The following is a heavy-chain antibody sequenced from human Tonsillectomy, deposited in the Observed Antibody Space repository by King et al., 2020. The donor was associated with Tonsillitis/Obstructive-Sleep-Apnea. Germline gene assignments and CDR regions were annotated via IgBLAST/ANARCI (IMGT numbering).Heavy chain of an antibody. V-gene: IGHV3-23*04. D-gene: IGHD3-16*01. CDR3: AKEGLPRGHLYYFDY. J-gene: IGHJ4*02. CDR2: IGGSGYST. CDR1: GFTISSYA. Sequence: VQLVESGGGLVQPGESLRLSCAVSGFTISSYAMSWVRQAPGKGLEWVSGIGGSGYSTHHADSVKGRFTISRDSSKNTLYLQMNSLRAEDTAVYYCAKEGLPRGHLYYFDYWGQGSLVTVSS.